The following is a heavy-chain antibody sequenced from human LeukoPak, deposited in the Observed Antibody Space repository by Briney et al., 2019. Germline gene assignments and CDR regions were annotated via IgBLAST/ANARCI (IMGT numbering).Heavy chain of an antibody. V-gene: IGHV4-39*01. Sequence: SETLSLTCTVSGGSISSSNYYWGWIRQPPGKGLEWLGIIYYSGSTYYNPSLKSRVTISVDTSKNQFSLKLSSVTAADTAVYYCARGQDYYDTSGYAFDIWGQGTMVTVS. D-gene: IGHD3-22*01. CDR1: GGSISSSNYY. CDR3: ARGQDYYDTSGYAFDI. CDR2: IYYSGST. J-gene: IGHJ3*02.